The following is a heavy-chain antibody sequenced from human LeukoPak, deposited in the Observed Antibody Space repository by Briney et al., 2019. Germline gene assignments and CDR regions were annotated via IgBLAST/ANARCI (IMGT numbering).Heavy chain of an antibody. D-gene: IGHD4-17*01. CDR1: GLTFSISG. J-gene: IGHJ6*03. CDR2: IRDDGSGE. CDR3: AKLVDYCEGRTCFTTYYYTDI. Sequence: GGSLRLSCAVSGLTFSISGMHWVRQAPGKGLEWVTFIRDDGSGERYADSVKGRFTVSRDHSKSTLYLQMNSLTLEDTAVYYCAKLVDYCEGRTCFTTYYYTDIWGKGTTVTVSS. V-gene: IGHV3-30*02.